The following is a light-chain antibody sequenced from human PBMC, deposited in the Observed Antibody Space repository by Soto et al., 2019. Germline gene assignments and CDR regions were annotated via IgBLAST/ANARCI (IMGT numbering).Light chain of an antibody. J-gene: IGLJ2*01. CDR2: EGS. CDR1: SSDVGSYNL. V-gene: IGLV2-23*03. Sequence: QSALTQPASVSGSPGRSITISCTGTSSDVGSYNLVSWYQQHPGKAPKLMIYEGSKRPSGVSNRFSGSKSGNTASLTISGLQAEDEADYYCCSYAGSSTFVFGGGTQLTVL. CDR3: CSYAGSSTFV.